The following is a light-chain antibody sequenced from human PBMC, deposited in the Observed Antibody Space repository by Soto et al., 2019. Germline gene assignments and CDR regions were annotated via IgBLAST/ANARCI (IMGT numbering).Light chain of an antibody. J-gene: IGLJ3*02. Sequence: QSALTQPPSASGSPGQSVTISCTGTGSDVGGYNYVSWYQQYPGRAPTLMIYEVTKRPSGVPDRFSGSKSGNTASLTVSGLQAEDEADYYCSSYAASNNFYFVFGGGTKVTVL. CDR3: SSYAASNNFYFV. CDR2: EVT. V-gene: IGLV2-8*01. CDR1: GSDVGGYNY.